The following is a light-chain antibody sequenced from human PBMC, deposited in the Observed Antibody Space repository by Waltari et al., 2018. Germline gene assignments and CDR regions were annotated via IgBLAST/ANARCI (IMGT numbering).Light chain of an antibody. CDR3: AAWDDSLNGV. J-gene: IGLJ3*02. CDR1: SSNIGRNS. CDR2: NNI. Sequence: SVLTQPPSASGTPGQRVTISCSGTSSNIGRNSVNWYQQVPGTAPKLLIYNNIQRPSGVPDRFSGSKSGTSASLDISGLQSEDEADYYCAAWDDSLNGVFGGGTKLTVL. V-gene: IGLV1-44*01.